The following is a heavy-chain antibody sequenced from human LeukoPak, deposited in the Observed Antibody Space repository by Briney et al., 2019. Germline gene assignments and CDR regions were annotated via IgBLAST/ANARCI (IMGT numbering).Heavy chain of an antibody. CDR3: ARDEGSGSSH. D-gene: IGHD3-10*01. V-gene: IGHV4-61*02. Sequence: SETLSLTCIVSGGSISSGSYYWSWIRQPAGKGLEWIGRIYTSGSTNYNPSLKSRVTISVGTSKNQFSLKLSSVTAADTAVYYCARDEGSGSSHWGQGTLVTVSS. CDR1: GGSISSGSYY. CDR2: IYTSGST. J-gene: IGHJ4*02.